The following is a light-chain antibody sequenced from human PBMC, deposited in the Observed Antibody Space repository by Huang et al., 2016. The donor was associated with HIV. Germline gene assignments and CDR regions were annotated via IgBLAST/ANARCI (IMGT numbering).Light chain of an antibody. CDR1: QDIYND. Sequence: DIQLTQSPSAMAASVGDRVIITCRATQDIYNDLAWVQQQPGKAPKRLIYGASSLQTGVPASCSGSGAGTEFTLTINNRQPEDSATYFCLQHKNFHAPTFGQGTKVEIK. J-gene: IGKJ1*01. CDR2: GAS. CDR3: LQHKNFHAPT. V-gene: IGKV1-17*03.